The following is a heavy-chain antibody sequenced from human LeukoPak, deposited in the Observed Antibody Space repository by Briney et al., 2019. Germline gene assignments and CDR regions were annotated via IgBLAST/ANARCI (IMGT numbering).Heavy chain of an antibody. CDR3: ARGLHCSSTSCLYYFDY. Sequence: SETLSLTCAVYGGSFSGYYWSWIRQPPGKGLEWIGEINHSGSTNYNPSLKGRVTISVDTSKNQFSLKLSSVTAADTAVYYCARGLHCSSTSCLYYFDYWGQGTLVTVSS. V-gene: IGHV4-34*01. J-gene: IGHJ4*02. CDR1: GGSFSGYY. CDR2: INHSGST. D-gene: IGHD2-2*01.